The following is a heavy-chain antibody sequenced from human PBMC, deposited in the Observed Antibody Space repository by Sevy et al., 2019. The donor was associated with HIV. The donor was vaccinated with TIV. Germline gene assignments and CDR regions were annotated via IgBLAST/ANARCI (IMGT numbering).Heavy chain of an antibody. J-gene: IGHJ4*02. CDR3: ARGNMITFGRVIATFDA. CDR2: INPNSGAT. V-gene: IGHV1-2*02. D-gene: IGHD3-16*02. Sequence: ASVKVSCKASGYTFTGHYIHWVRKAPGQGLEWMGLINPNSGATKYAQKFQGRVTMTRDTSISAAYMDLSGLRSDDTAVYYCARGNMITFGRVIATFDAWGRGTQITVSS. CDR1: GYTFTGHY.